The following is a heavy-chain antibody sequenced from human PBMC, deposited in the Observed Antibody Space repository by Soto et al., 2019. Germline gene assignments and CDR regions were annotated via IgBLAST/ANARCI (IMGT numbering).Heavy chain of an antibody. V-gene: IGHV3-7*03. D-gene: IGHD1-26*01. CDR1: GFTFSSYW. CDR3: APTKWELFNWFDP. J-gene: IGHJ5*02. CDR2: IKQDGSEK. Sequence: EVQLVESGGGLVQPGGSLSLSCAASGFTFSSYWMSWVRQAPGKGLEWVANIKQDGSEKYYVHSVKGRLTISRDNAKNSLYLQMNSLRAEDTAVYYGAPTKWELFNWFDPWGQGTLVTGSS.